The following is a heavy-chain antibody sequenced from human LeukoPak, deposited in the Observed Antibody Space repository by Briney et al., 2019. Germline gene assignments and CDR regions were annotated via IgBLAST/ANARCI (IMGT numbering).Heavy chain of an antibody. CDR3: ARLTVTHAFDI. Sequence: GGSLRLSCAASGFTVSSNYLTWVRQAPGKGLEWVSVIYSGGSTYYAGSVKGRFTISGDNSKNTLYLQMNSLRAEDTAVYYCARLTVTHAFDIWGQGTMVTVSS. J-gene: IGHJ3*02. CDR2: IYSGGST. CDR1: GFTVSSNY. D-gene: IGHD4-17*01. V-gene: IGHV3-53*01.